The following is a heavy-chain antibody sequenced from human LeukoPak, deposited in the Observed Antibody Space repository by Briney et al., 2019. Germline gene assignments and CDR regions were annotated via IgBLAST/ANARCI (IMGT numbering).Heavy chain of an antibody. D-gene: IGHD3-3*01. Sequence: GGSLRLSCAASGFNFSSYGMDWVRQAPGKGLERVAFIRNDESDKYYADSVKGRFTISRDNSKNTLYLQMNSLRAEDTAVYYCTKGLSIMVFGVAPFDQWGQGTRVTVSS. CDR3: TKGLSIMVFGVAPFDQ. CDR1: GFNFSSYG. CDR2: IRNDESDK. J-gene: IGHJ4*02. V-gene: IGHV3-30*02.